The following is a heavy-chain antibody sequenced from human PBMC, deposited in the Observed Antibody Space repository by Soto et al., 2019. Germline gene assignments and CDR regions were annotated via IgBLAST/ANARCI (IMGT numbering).Heavy chain of an antibody. J-gene: IGHJ4*02. V-gene: IGHV3-7*01. CDR3: TRNQVKADY. CDR2: IKQDESAK. CDR1: GFTFSDYW. Sequence: EVQLVESGGGLVQPGGSLRLSCAASGFTFSDYWMSWVRQAPGKGLEWVANIKQDESAKNYVDSVKGRFTTSRDNAKSSLYLQMNSLRVEDTAVYYCTRNQVKADYWGQGTLVTVSS. D-gene: IGHD3-22*01.